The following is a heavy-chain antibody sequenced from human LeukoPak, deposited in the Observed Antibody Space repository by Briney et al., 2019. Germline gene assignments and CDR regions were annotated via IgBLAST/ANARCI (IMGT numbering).Heavy chain of an antibody. J-gene: IGHJ3*02. Sequence: SETLSLTCTVSGGSISSYYWSWIRQPAGKGLEWIGRIYTSGSTNYNPSLKSRVTMSVDTSKNQFSLKLSSVTAADTAVYYCARAKQQLVSHAFDIWGQGTMVTVSS. D-gene: IGHD6-13*01. V-gene: IGHV4-4*07. CDR2: IYTSGST. CDR3: ARAKQQLVSHAFDI. CDR1: GGSISSYY.